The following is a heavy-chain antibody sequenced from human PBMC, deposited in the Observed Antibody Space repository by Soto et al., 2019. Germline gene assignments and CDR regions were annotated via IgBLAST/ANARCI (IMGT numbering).Heavy chain of an antibody. CDR1: GGTFSSYA. J-gene: IGHJ4*02. V-gene: IGHV1-69*12. CDR3: ARDYYDSSGYCRPAY. CDR2: IIPIFGTA. Sequence: QVQLVQSGAEVKKPGSSVKVSCKASGGTFSSYAISWVRQAPGQGLEWMGGIIPIFGTANYAQKFQGRVTITADESTSTDNMELSSLRSEDTAVYYCARDYYDSSGYCRPAYWGQGTLVTVSS. D-gene: IGHD3-22*01.